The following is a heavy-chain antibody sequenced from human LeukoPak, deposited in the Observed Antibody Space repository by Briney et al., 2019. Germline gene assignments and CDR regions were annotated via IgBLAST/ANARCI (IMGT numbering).Heavy chain of an antibody. CDR3: TSSRVAAPGTLDY. CDR1: GFTFSDHY. V-gene: IGHV3-11*01. J-gene: IGHJ4*02. CDR2: MSSSGSSI. Sequence: GGSLRLSCAASGFTFSDHYINWIRHAPGEGLEWVSYMSSSGSSIFYADSVKGRFTISRNNAKNSLHLQMNSLRAEDTAVYYCTSSRVAAPGTLDYWGQGTLVTVSS. D-gene: IGHD6-13*01.